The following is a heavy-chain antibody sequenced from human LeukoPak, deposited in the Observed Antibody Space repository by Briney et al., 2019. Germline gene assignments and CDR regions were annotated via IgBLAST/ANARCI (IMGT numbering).Heavy chain of an antibody. V-gene: IGHV1-8*02. CDR1: GYTFTSYG. D-gene: IGHD6-19*01. CDR2: MNPNSGNT. CDR3: ARVKGLAVAGRGNWFDP. Sequence: ASVKVSCKASGYTFTSYGINWVRQATGQGLEWMGWMNPNSGNTGYAQKFQGRVTMTRNTSISTAYMELSSLRSEDTAVYYCARVKGLAVAGRGNWFDPWGQGTLVTVSS. J-gene: IGHJ5*02.